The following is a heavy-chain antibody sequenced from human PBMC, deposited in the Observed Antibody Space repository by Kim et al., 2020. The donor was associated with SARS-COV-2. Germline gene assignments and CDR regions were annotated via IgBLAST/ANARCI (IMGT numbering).Heavy chain of an antibody. Sequence: SETLSLTCTVSGGSISSYYWSWIRQPAGKGLEWIGRIYTSGSTNYNPSLKSRVTMSVDTSKNQFSLKLSSVTAADTAVYYCARATRDWNYDYYGMDVWGQGTTVTVSS. D-gene: IGHD1-1*01. J-gene: IGHJ6*02. CDR2: IYTSGST. CDR3: ARATRDWNYDYYGMDV. CDR1: GGSISSYY. V-gene: IGHV4-4*07.